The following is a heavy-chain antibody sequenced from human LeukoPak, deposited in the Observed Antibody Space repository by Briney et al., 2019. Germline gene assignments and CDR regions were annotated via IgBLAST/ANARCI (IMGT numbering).Heavy chain of an antibody. CDR3: AKSEDSYGLYYYYGMDV. CDR1: GYTFTSYG. CDR2: ISAYNGNT. Sequence: ASVKVSCKASGYTFTSYGISWVRQAPGQGLEWMGWISAYNGNTNYAQKLQGRVTMTTDTSTSTAYMELRSLRSDDTAVYYCAKSEDSYGLYYYYGMDVWGQGTTVTVSS. V-gene: IGHV1-18*01. J-gene: IGHJ6*02. D-gene: IGHD5-18*01.